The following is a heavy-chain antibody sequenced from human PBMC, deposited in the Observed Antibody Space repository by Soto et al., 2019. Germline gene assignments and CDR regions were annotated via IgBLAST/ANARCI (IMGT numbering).Heavy chain of an antibody. V-gene: IGHV3-15*01. CDR1: GFTFSKAW. D-gene: IGHD3-22*01. Sequence: PGGSLRLSCAASGFTFSKAWMSWVRQAPGKGLEWVGHIKSKIDGGATDYAAPVKGRFSISRDDSKNTLYLQMNNLETEDTALYYCTTERRYYYDSGGYWGQGILVTVS. J-gene: IGHJ4*02. CDR2: IKSKIDGGAT. CDR3: TTERRYYYDSGGY.